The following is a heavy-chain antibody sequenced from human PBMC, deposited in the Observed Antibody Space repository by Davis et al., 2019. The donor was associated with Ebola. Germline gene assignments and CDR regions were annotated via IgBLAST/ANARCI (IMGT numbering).Heavy chain of an antibody. CDR3: ACAVAVNSPDAFDI. CDR2: INHSGST. CDR1: GGSFSGYY. D-gene: IGHD6-19*01. J-gene: IGHJ3*02. Sequence: PSETLSLTCAVYGGSFSGYYWSWIRQPPGKGLEWIGEINHSGSTNYNPSLKSRVTISVDTSKNQFSLKLSSVTAADTAVYYCACAVAVNSPDAFDIWGQGTMVSVSS. V-gene: IGHV4-34*01.